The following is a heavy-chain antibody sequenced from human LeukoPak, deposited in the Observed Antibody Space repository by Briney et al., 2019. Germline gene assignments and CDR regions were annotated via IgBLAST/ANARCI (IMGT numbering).Heavy chain of an antibody. V-gene: IGHV3-30-3*01. CDR2: ISYDGSNK. CDR3: ARAAHGPPGDYFDY. Sequence: GGSLRLSCAASRFTFSSYAMHWVRQAPGKGLVWVAVISYDGSNKYYADSVKGRFTISRDNSKNTLYLQMNSLRAEDTAVYYCARAAHGPPGDYFDYWGQGTLVTVSS. CDR1: RFTFSSYA. D-gene: IGHD1-26*01. J-gene: IGHJ4*02.